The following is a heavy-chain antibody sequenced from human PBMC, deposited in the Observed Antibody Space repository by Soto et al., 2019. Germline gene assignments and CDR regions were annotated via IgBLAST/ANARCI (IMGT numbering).Heavy chain of an antibody. CDR1: GGSISSYY. V-gene: IGHV4-59*01. CDR2: IYYSGST. CDR3: AISGSYSSYYGMDV. D-gene: IGHD1-26*01. Sequence: SETLSLTCTGSGGSISSYYWSWSRQPPGKGLEWIGYIYYSGSTNYNPSLKSRVTISVDTSKNQFSLKLSSVTAADTAVYYCAISGSYSSYYGMDVWGQGPTVTV. J-gene: IGHJ6*02.